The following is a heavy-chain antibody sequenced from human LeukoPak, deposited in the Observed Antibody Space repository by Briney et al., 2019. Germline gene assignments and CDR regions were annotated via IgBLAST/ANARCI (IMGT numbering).Heavy chain of an antibody. CDR3: AKARVVELDAFDI. J-gene: IGHJ3*02. CDR1: GFTFSSYG. Sequence: PGRSLRLSCAASGFTFSSYGIHWVRQAPGKGLEWVAVIWYDGSKKYYADSVKGRFTISRDNSKNTLYLQMNSLRAEDTAVYYCAKARVVELDAFDIWGQGTMVTVSP. V-gene: IGHV3-33*06. D-gene: IGHD1-7*01. CDR2: IWYDGSKK.